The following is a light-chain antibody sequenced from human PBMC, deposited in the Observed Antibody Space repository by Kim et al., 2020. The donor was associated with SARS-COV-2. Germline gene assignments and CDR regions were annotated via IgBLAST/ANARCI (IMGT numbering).Light chain of an antibody. CDR2: GVS. V-gene: IGKV3-11*01. CDR1: QSVSTS. J-gene: IGKJ1*01. Sequence: EIVLTQSPVTLSLSPGERATLSCRASQSVSTSIAWYQQRRGQAPRLLIYGVSNRATGIPVRFSGSGSGTDFTLTISSLEPEDFAVYYCQQYSDWPQTFGQGTKVEIK. CDR3: QQYSDWPQT.